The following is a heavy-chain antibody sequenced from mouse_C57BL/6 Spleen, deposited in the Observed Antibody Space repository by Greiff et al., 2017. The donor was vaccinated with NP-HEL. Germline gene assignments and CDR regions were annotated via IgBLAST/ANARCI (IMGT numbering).Heavy chain of an antibody. J-gene: IGHJ1*03. CDR2: ISYDGSN. CDR1: GYSITSGYY. Sequence: VQLKESGPGLVKPSQSLSLTCSVTGYSITSGYYWNWIRQFPGNKLEWMGYISYDGSNNYNPSLKNRISITRDTSKNQFFLKLNSVTTEDTATYYCARGGDDGYSYWYFDVWGTGTTVTVSS. D-gene: IGHD2-3*01. V-gene: IGHV3-6*01. CDR3: ARGGDDGYSYWYFDV.